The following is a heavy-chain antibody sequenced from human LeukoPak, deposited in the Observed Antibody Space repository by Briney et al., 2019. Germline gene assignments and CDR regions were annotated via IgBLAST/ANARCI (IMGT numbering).Heavy chain of an antibody. J-gene: IGHJ4*02. V-gene: IGHV3-23*01. CDR2: ISGSDSST. CDR3: AKGGGWLYYFDY. D-gene: IGHD4-23*01. Sequence: GGSLRLSCAASGFTFSPFTMNWVRQAPGKGLEWVSGISGSDSSTYYADFVKGRFTISRDDSKNTLYLQMNSLRADDTAVYYCAKGGGWLYYFDYWGQGTLVTVSS. CDR1: GFTFSPFT.